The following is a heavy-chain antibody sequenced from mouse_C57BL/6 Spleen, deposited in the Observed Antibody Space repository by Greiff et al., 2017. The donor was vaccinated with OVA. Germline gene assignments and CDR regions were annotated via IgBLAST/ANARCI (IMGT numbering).Heavy chain of an antibody. CDR3: LTGSFCDH. Sequence: VQLQQPGAELVRPGTSVKLSCKASGYTFTSYWMHWVKQRPGQGLEWIGVIDPSDSYTNYNQKFKGKATLTVDTSSSTAYMQLSSLTSEDSAVYYCLTGSFCDHWGKGTTHTVST. V-gene: IGHV1-59*01. J-gene: IGHJ2*01. CDR2: IDPSDSYT. D-gene: IGHD4-1*01. CDR1: GYTFTSYW.